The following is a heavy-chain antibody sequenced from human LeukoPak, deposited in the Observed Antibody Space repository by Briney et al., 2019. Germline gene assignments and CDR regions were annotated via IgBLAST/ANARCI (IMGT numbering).Heavy chain of an antibody. D-gene: IGHD2-15*01. CDR1: GGTFSSYA. CDR2: IIPILGIA. Sequence: SVKVSCKASGGTFSSYAISWVRQAPGQGLEWMGRIIPILGIANYAQKFQGRVTITADKSTSTAYMELSSLRSEDTAVYYCARGAPYLGYCSGGSCHPGDYWGQGTLVTVSS. CDR3: ARGAPYLGYCSGGSCHPGDY. V-gene: IGHV1-69*04. J-gene: IGHJ4*02.